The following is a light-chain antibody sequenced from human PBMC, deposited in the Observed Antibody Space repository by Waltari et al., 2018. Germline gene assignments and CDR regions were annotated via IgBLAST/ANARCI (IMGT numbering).Light chain of an antibody. CDR2: KVS. V-gene: IGKV2-30*01. Sequence: VVLTQSPLSLPVIVGQPASIPSRSSRSLVYSDGNTYLSWFQQRPGQSPRRLIYKVSNRDSGVPDRFSGGGAGTDFTLKISRVEAEDVGVYYCMQATQWPRTFGQGTKVEIK. CDR1: RSLVYSDGNTY. J-gene: IGKJ1*01. CDR3: MQATQWPRT.